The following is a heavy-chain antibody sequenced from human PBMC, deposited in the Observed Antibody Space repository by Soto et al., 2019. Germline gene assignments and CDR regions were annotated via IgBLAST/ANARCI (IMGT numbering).Heavy chain of an antibody. V-gene: IGHV3-7*03. CDR1: GFTFNTFW. CDR2: IKHDGSET. J-gene: IGHJ4*02. CDR3: ARDFATHCSGSTCYPYAY. D-gene: IGHD2-15*01. Sequence: PGGSLRLSCAASGFTFNTFWMSWVRQSPGKGLEWVANIKHDGSETYYVDSVKGRFTISRDNAKNSLFLKMNTLRTEDTAVYYCARDFATHCSGSTCYPYAYWGQGAMVTVSS.